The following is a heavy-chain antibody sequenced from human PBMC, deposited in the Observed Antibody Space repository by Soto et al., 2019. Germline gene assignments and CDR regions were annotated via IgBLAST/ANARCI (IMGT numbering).Heavy chain of an antibody. J-gene: IGHJ4*02. CDR2: TIPLFGTP. V-gene: IGHV1-69*06. D-gene: IGHD2-2*01. CDR1: GSTFNNYA. Sequence: QVQLVQSGAEVKKPGSSVKVSCKASGSTFNNYAISWVRQAPGQGLEWMGGTIPLFGTPNYAQKFQGRVTITADKSTNAVYMELSSLRSEDTAVYYCARDAVGYQPPTYWGQGTLVTVSS. CDR3: ARDAVGYQPPTY.